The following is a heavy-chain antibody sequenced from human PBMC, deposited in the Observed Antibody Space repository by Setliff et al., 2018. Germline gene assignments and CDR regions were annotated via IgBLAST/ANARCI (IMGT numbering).Heavy chain of an antibody. CDR2: FYDSRGDT. J-gene: IGHJ4*02. Sequence: GGSLRLSCAASGFTFSSLWMSWVRQAPGKGLEWVSIFYDSRGDTYYADSVKGRFTVSKDNSKNTMYLQMNSLRDEDTAIYFCAKCTSWDSHYPYFDYWGQGALVTVSS. CDR3: AKCTSWDSHYPYFDY. CDR1: GFTFSSLW. V-gene: IGHV3-23*03. D-gene: IGHD4-4*01.